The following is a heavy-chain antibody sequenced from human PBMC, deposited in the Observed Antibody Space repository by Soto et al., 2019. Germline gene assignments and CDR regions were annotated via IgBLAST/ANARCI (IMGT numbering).Heavy chain of an antibody. V-gene: IGHV3-74*01. CDR2: INTDESSR. CDR3: ARAGAAAGPDYYYYYGMDV. Sequence: GGSLRLSCAASGFTFSSYGMYWVRQAPGKGLVWVSRINTDESSRSYADSVKGRFTISRDNAKNTLYLQMNSLRAEDTAVFYCARAGAAAGPDYYYYYGMDVWGQGTTVTVSS. J-gene: IGHJ6*02. CDR1: GFTFSSYG. D-gene: IGHD6-13*01.